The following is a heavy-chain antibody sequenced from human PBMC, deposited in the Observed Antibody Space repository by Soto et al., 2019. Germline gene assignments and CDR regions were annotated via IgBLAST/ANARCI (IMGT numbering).Heavy chain of an antibody. Sequence: GGSLRLSCVASGFTFENYAMSWVRQAPGKGLEWVSAISGSGGTTYYSDSVKSRFTISRDNSKNTVYLQMNDLRVEDAAEYFCAKDSWAIFGVPAGEYYAMDVWGQGTTVTVSS. J-gene: IGHJ6*02. V-gene: IGHV3-23*01. CDR2: ISGSGGTT. D-gene: IGHD3-3*01. CDR1: GFTFENYA. CDR3: AKDSWAIFGVPAGEYYAMDV.